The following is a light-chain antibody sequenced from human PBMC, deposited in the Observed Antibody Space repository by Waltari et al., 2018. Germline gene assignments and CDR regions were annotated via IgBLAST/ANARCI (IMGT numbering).Light chain of an antibody. V-gene: IGKV3-20*01. J-gene: IGKJ1*01. Sequence: EIVLTPSPGTLSLSPGDIATLSCRASQSVGRYLAWYQQKPGQAPRLLIYDASTTATGIPDRFSGSGSGTDFSLTISRLESEDFAVYYCQKYVNLPATFGQGTKVEIK. CDR2: DAS. CDR3: QKYVNLPAT. CDR1: QSVGRY.